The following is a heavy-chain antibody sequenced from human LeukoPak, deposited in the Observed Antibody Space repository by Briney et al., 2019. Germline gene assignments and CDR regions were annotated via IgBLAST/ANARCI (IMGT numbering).Heavy chain of an antibody. CDR3: AKDRSDNSSWYCMDV. CDR2: IKQDGSKI. D-gene: IGHD6-13*01. J-gene: IGHJ6*02. CDR1: GFSFSNDW. Sequence: GGSLRLSCAASGFSFSNDWMTWVRQAPGKGLEWVANIKQDGSKIHYVDSVQGRFTISRDNAKNSVYLQMNSLRAEDTAVYYCAKDRSDNSSWYCMDVWGQGTTVTVSS. V-gene: IGHV3-7*01.